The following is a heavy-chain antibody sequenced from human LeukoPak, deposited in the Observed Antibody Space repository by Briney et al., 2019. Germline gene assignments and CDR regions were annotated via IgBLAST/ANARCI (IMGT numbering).Heavy chain of an antibody. J-gene: IGHJ4*02. CDR2: ITSSSSYI. CDR3: ARDDDSSGYNHY. CDR1: GFTFSSYN. Sequence: ETGGSLRLSCAASGFTFSSYNMNWVRQAPGKGLEWVSSITSSSSYIYYADSVTGRFTISRDNAKKSLYLQMNILRAEDTAVYYCARDDDSSGYNHYWGQGTLVTVSS. V-gene: IGHV3-21*01. D-gene: IGHD3-22*01.